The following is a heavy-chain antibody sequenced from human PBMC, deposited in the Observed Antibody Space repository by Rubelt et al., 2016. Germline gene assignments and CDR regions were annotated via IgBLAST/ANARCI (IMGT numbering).Heavy chain of an antibody. J-gene: IGHJ6*02. CDR1: GGSISSYY. V-gene: IGHV4-59*08. CDR2: IYYSGST. CDR3: ARHKEQLVLYYYGMDV. D-gene: IGHD6-13*01. Sequence: QVQLQESGPGLVKPSETLSLTCTVSGGSISSYYWGWLRQPPGKGLEWIGCIYYSGSTNYNPSLKSRGTISGDTSKNKFALRLSSVTAADTAVYYGARHKEQLVLYYYGMDVWGQGTTVTVSS.